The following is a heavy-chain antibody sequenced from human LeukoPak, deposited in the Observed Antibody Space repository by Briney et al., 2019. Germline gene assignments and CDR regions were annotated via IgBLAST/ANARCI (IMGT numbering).Heavy chain of an antibody. CDR3: ARGRYRWYMDV. CDR2: INPNSGNT. Sequence: ASVKVSCKASGYTFTGYYMHWVRQAPGQGLEWMGWINPNSGNTGYAQKFQGRVTITRNTSISTAYMELSSLRSEDTAVYYCARGRYRWYMDVWGKGTTVTVSS. V-gene: IGHV1-8*03. D-gene: IGHD1-26*01. CDR1: GYTFTGYY. J-gene: IGHJ6*03.